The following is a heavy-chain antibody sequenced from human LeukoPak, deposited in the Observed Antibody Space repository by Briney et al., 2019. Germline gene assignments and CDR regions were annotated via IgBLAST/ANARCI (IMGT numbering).Heavy chain of an antibody. Sequence: GSSVKVSCKASGGTFSSSAISWVRQAPGQGLEWMGGIIPIFGTADYAQKFQGRATITADESTSTAYMEVSSLRSEDPAAYYCARGAVGHGDSYNYYNMDVWGQGTTVTVSS. CDR3: ARGAVGHGDSYNYYNMDV. CDR2: IIPIFGTA. D-gene: IGHD4-17*01. CDR1: GGTFSSSA. J-gene: IGHJ6*02. V-gene: IGHV1-69*01.